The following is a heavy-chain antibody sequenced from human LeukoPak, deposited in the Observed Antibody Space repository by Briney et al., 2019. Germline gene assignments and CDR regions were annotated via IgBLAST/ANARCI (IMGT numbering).Heavy chain of an antibody. CDR2: IRSIAYGGTT. CDR3: IQRGYYESSGHSPLGH. CDR1: GFNFGDYT. J-gene: IGHJ4*02. Sequence: PGGSLRLSCTVSGFNFGDYTMTWVRQAPGKGLEWVGLIRSIAYGGTTDYAASVKGRFTISRDDSTSIAYLQMNSLKIEDTAVYSCIQRGYYESSGHSPLGHWGQGPLATVSS. D-gene: IGHD3-22*01. V-gene: IGHV3-49*04.